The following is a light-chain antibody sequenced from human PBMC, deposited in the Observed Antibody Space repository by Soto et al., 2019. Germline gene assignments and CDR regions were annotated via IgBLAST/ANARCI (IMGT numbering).Light chain of an antibody. Sequence: EIVLTQSPGTLSLSPGERATPSCRASQSVSNNYLAWYQQKPGQAPRLLIYGASSRATGIPARFSGSGSGTDFTLTISSLEPEDFAVYYCQQRSNWPRGFGGGTKVDIK. CDR2: GAS. V-gene: IGKV3D-20*02. CDR1: QSVSNNY. J-gene: IGKJ4*01. CDR3: QQRSNWPRG.